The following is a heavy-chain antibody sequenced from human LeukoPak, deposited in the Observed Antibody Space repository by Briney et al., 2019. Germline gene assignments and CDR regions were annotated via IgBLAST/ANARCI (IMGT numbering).Heavy chain of an antibody. Sequence: GRSLRLSCAASGFTFDDYAMHWVRQAPGKGLEWVAVISYDGSNKYYADSVKGRFTISRDNSKNTLYLQMNSLRAEDTAVYYCARDPSSSSLNWFDPWGQGTLVTVSS. CDR1: GFTFDDYA. J-gene: IGHJ5*02. D-gene: IGHD6-6*01. CDR3: ARDPSSSSLNWFDP. CDR2: ISYDGSNK. V-gene: IGHV3-30-3*01.